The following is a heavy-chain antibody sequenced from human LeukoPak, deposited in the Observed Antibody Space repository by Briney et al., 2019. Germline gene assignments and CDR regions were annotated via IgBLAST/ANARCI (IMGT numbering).Heavy chain of an antibody. CDR2: ISSSGSTI. CDR1: ELTFSDYY. Sequence: GGSLRLSCAASELTFSDYYMSWIRQAPGKGLEWVSYISSSGSTIYYADSVKGRFTISRDNAKNSLYLQMNSLRAEDTAVYYCARGDSYDGSVYYDYWGQEPLVTVSS. J-gene: IGHJ4*02. V-gene: IGHV3-11*01. D-gene: IGHD3-22*01. CDR3: ARGDSYDGSVYYDY.